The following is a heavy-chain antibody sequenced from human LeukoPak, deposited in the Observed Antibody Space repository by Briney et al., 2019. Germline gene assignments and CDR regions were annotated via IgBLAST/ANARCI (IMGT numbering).Heavy chain of an antibody. V-gene: IGHV3-74*01. CDR3: VKDLRLDLHFDTFDI. D-gene: IGHD1-7*01. J-gene: IGHJ3*02. CDR2: INSDGSST. CDR1: GFTFSSYW. Sequence: GGSLRLSCAASGFTFSSYWMHWVRQAPGKGLVWVSRINSDGSSTSYADSVKGRFTISRDNAKNSLYLEMSALKTEDTALYFCVKDLRLDLHFDTFDIWGQGTMVTVSS.